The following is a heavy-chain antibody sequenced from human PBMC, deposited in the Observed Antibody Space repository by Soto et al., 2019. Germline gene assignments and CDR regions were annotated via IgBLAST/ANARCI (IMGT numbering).Heavy chain of an antibody. V-gene: IGHV1-2*02. Sequence: VPVKGSCKASGYTFINYYRHWVQQAPGQGFEWMGRISPKSGGTNYAQKFQSRVSMTWDTAPASTCMELSSLMSDATAVSYSAGPRGYISDSHYFGLWGQRSLFTISS. CDR2: ISPKSGGT. D-gene: IGHD3-22*01. J-gene: IGHJ4*02. CDR3: AGPRGYISDSHYFGL. CDR1: GYTFINYY.